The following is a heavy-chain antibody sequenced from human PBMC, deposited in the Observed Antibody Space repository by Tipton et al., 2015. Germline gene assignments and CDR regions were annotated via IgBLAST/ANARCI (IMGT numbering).Heavy chain of an antibody. D-gene: IGHD6-19*01. J-gene: IGHJ3*01. CDR3: ARAPQFTSGWSHQISAFDA. CDR1: NDSMSYEY. CDR2: IYYSGST. V-gene: IGHV4-59*01. Sequence: GLVKPSETLTLTCTVSNDSMSYEYWSWIRQPPGKGLEWIGDIYYSGSTDYNTSLKSRVTLSIDTSKNQFSLKVRSMTAADTAVYYCARAPQFTSGWSHQISAFDAWGQGTMVTVSS.